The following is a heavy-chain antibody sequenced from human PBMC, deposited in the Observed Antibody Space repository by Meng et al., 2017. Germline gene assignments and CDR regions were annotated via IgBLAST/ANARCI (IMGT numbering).Heavy chain of an antibody. D-gene: IGHD3-3*01. CDR2: ISSSSSYI. J-gene: IGHJ5*02. CDR1: GFTFSSYS. CDR3: AKGVGRFLESVWFDP. Sequence: GESLKISCAASGFTFSSYSMNWVRQAPGKGLEWVSSISSSSSYIYYADSVKGRFTISRDNSKNTLYLQMNSLRAEDTAVYYCAKGVGRFLESVWFDPWGQGTLVTVSS. V-gene: IGHV3-21*04.